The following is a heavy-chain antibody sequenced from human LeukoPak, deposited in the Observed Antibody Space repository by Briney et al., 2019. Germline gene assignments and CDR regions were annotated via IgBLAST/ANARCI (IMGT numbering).Heavy chain of an antibody. CDR2: ISAYNGNT. D-gene: IGHD3-22*01. CDR3: ARSPMIVVVTDFD. V-gene: IGHV1-18*01. CDR1: GYTFTSYG. Sequence: GASVKVSCRASGYTFTSYGITWVRQAPGQGLEWMGWISAYNGNTNYAQKLKGRVTMTTDTSTSTAYMELRSLRSDDTAVYYCARSPMIVVVTDFDWGQGTLVTVSS. J-gene: IGHJ4*02.